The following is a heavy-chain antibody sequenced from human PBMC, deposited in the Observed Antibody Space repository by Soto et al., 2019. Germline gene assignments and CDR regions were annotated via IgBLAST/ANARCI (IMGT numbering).Heavy chain of an antibody. CDR1: GYTFSSYW. V-gene: IGHV3-74*01. Sequence: EVQLVESGGDLVQPGGSLRLSCAGSGYTFSSYWMYWVRQAAGKGLVWVSRINGDGTYTSYADSVKGRFTMSRDNAKITLYLQMSGLTVDDTAVYYCARAFDSIIPTAYWGQGTLVTVSS. J-gene: IGHJ4*02. CDR2: INGDGTYT. CDR3: ARAFDSIIPTAY. D-gene: IGHD3-3*01.